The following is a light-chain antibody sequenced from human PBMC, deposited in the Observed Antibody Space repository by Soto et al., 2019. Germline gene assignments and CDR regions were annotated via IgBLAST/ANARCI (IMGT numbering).Light chain of an antibody. CDR1: SSDVGGYNY. CDR3: SSYTSSSTWV. Sequence: QSALTQPASVSGSPGQSITISCTGTSSDVGGYNYVSWYQQHPGKAHKLMIYEVSNRPSGVSDRFSGSRSGNTASLTISGLQVEDESDYYCSSYTSSSTWVLGGGTKLTV. CDR2: EVS. V-gene: IGLV2-14*01. J-gene: IGLJ3*02.